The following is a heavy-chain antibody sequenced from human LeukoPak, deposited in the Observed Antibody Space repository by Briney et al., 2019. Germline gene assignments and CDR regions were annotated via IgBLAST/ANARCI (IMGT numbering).Heavy chain of an antibody. CDR2: IYSGGST. J-gene: IGHJ4*01. Sequence: GGSLRLSCAASGFTVSSNYMSWVRQAPGKGLEWVSVIYSGGSTYYADSVKGRFTISRDNSKNTLYLQMNSLRAEDTAVYYCARGYSSGWYGRPFDYWGHGTLVTVSS. D-gene: IGHD6-19*01. CDR1: GFTVSSNY. V-gene: IGHV3-53*01. CDR3: ARGYSSGWYGRPFDY.